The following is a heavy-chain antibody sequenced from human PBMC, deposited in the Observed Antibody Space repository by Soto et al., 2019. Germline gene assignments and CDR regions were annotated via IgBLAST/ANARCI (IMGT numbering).Heavy chain of an antibody. V-gene: IGHV4-59*01. D-gene: IGHD1-26*01. Sequence: SETLSLTCTVTGGSISTYYCIFIRHPPGKGLEWIVYIYYSGRTNYNPSLKSRLLISVDTSKNQFSLKLSSVSAADTAVYYCARLKWEPPWYFDYWGQGILVTVSS. CDR1: GGSISTYY. CDR2: IYYSGRT. CDR3: ARLKWEPPWYFDY. J-gene: IGHJ4*02.